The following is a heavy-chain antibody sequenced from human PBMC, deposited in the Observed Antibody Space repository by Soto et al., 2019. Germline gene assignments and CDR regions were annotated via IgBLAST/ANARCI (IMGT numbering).Heavy chain of an antibody. CDR3: ARDSADFWSGTIKGVPKWFDP. V-gene: IGHV3-30-3*01. CDR2: ISYDGGNK. J-gene: IGHJ5*02. CDR1: GFTFSTYA. Sequence: GGSLRLSCAASGFTFSTYAMHWVRQAPGKGLEWVAVISYDGGNKYYADSVKGRFTISRDNSKNTLYVQMNSLRPEDTAVYYCARDSADFWSGTIKGVPKWFDPWGQGTLVTVS. D-gene: IGHD3-3*01.